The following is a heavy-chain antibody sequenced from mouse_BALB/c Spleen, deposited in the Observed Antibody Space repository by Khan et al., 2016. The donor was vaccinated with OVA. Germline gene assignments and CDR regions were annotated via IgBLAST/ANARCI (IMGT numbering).Heavy chain of an antibody. Sequence: QVQLQQSGAELVRPGVSVKISCKGSGYTFTDYTIHWVKQSHAKSLEWIGLISTYYGDAKYNQKFKDKATMTVDKSSNTAYMELARLTSDDSAIYYCARSCITTASRYAMDYWGQGTSVTVSS. D-gene: IGHD1-2*01. V-gene: IGHV1S137*01. CDR2: ISTYYGDA. CDR1: GYTFTDYT. J-gene: IGHJ4*01. CDR3: ARSCITTASRYAMDY.